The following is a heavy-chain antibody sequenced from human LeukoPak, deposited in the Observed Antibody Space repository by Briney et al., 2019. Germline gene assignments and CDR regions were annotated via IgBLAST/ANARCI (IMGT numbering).Heavy chain of an antibody. CDR2: INPSGGST. D-gene: IGHD4-23*01. J-gene: IGHJ4*02. CDR3: ARDLVRWSRGPPFDY. V-gene: IGHV1-46*01. CDR1: GYTFTSYY. Sequence: GASVKVSCKASGYTFTSYYMHWVRQAPGQGLEWMGIINPSGGSTSYAQKFQGRVTMTRDTSTSTVYMELSSLRSEDTAVYYCARDLVRWSRGPPFDYWGQGTLVTVSS.